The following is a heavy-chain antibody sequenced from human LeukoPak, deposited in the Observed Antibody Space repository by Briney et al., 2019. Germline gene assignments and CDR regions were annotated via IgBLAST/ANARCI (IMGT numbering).Heavy chain of an antibody. J-gene: IGHJ4*02. V-gene: IGHV3-33*06. CDR1: GFTFSSYG. Sequence: GSLRLSCAASGFTFSSYGMHWVRQAPGKGLEWVAVIWYDGSNKYYADSVKGRFTISRDNSKNTLYLQMNSLRAEDTAVYYCAKGGYDSSGFDYWGRGTLVTVSS. D-gene: IGHD3-22*01. CDR2: IWYDGSNK. CDR3: AKGGYDSSGFDY.